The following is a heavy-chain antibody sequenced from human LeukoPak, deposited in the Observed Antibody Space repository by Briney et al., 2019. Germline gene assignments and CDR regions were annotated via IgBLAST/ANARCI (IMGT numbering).Heavy chain of an antibody. D-gene: IGHD4-17*01. Sequence: GESLKISCKGSGYSFTSYWISWVRQMLGKGLEWMGRIDPSDSYTNYSPSFQGHVTISADKSISTAYLQWSSLKASVTAMYYCARHRGDYGVGGYWGQGTLVTVSS. CDR2: IDPSDSYT. V-gene: IGHV5-10-1*01. CDR3: ARHRGDYGVGGY. CDR1: GYSFTSYW. J-gene: IGHJ4*02.